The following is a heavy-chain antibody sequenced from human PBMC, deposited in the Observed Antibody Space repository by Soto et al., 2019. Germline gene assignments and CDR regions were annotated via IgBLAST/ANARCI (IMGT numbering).Heavy chain of an antibody. D-gene: IGHD4-17*01. J-gene: IGHJ5*02. Sequence: EVQLVESGGGLVKPGGSLRLSCAASGFTFNSYTMNWVRQAPGKGLEWVSSITSGSSYIYYADSVKGRLTISRDNAKNSLYLQMNSLRAEDTAVYYCARGPGPPVTTFWFDPWGQGTLVTVSS. V-gene: IGHV3-21*01. CDR3: ARGPGPPVTTFWFDP. CDR2: ITSGSSYI. CDR1: GFTFNSYT.